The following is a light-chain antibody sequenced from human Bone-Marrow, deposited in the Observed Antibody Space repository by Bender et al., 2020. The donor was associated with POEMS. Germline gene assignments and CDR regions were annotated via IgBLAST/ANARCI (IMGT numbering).Light chain of an antibody. CDR3: LSYTTSTTYV. CDR1: SSDTGSYKF. V-gene: IGLV2-14*03. J-gene: IGLJ1*01. Sequence: QSALTQPASVSGSPGQWIAISCTGASSDTGSYKFVSWYQQHPGKAPKLMIYDVNHRPSGVSNRFSGSKSGNTASLTISGLQADDEADYFCLSYTTSTTYVFGTGTKVTVL. CDR2: DVN.